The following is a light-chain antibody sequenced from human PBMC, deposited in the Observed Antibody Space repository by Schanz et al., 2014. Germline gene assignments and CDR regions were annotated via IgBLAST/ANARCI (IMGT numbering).Light chain of an antibody. Sequence: EIVLTQSPGTLSLSPGERATLSCRASQSVGSNLAWYRQKPGQAPRLLIYNASNRATGIPARFSGSGSGTDFTLTISSLEPEDFAVYYCQQRSNWPPLTFGGGTKVEIK. J-gene: IGKJ4*01. CDR3: QQRSNWPPLT. V-gene: IGKV3-11*01. CDR2: NAS. CDR1: QSVGSN.